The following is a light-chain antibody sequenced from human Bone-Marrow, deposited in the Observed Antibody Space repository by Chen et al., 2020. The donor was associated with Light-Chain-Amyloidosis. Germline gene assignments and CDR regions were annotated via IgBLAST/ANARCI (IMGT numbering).Light chain of an antibody. CDR1: NIGSTS. CDR2: DDS. J-gene: IGLJ3*02. CDR3: QVWDRSSDRPV. Sequence: SYVRTPPSSVAGAPGQTAAIACGGNNIGSTSVHWYQQTPGQAPLLVVYDDSDRPSGIPERLSGSNSGNTATLTISRVEAGDEADYYCQVWDRSSDRPVFGGGTKLTVL. V-gene: IGLV3-21*02.